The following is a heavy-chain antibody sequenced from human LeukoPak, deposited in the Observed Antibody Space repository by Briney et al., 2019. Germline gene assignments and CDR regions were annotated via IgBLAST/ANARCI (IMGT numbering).Heavy chain of an antibody. D-gene: IGHD6-19*01. J-gene: IGHJ3*02. CDR3: AREIAVAGTMAFDI. V-gene: IGHV1-69*04. CDR1: RGTFSSYT. Sequence: SVKVSCKASRGTFSSYTISWVRQAPGQGRDCIVRIIPILGIANYAQKFQGRVTITADKSTSTAYMELSSLRSEDTAVYYCAREIAVAGTMAFDIWGQGKIVTVSS. CDR2: IIPILGIA.